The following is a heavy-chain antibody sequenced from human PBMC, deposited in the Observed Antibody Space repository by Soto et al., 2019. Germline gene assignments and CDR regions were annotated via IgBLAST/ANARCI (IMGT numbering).Heavy chain of an antibody. CDR1: GGSISTSNYY. Sequence: QLQLQESGPGLVKPSETLSLTCNVSGGSISTSNYYWAWVRQAPGKGLEWIANIYYRGDTYYRPSLRTRLTVSVDTSKNQFSLRLTSLTAADTAMYFCASLQVPGNFDYWGQGTLVTVSS. CDR2: IYYRGDT. CDR3: ASLQVPGNFDY. V-gene: IGHV4-39*01. D-gene: IGHD6-13*01. J-gene: IGHJ4*02.